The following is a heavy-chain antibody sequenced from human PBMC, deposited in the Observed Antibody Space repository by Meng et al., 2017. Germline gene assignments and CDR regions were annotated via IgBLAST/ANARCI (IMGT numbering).Heavy chain of an antibody. CDR1: GFTFRDYY. V-gene: IGHV3-11*04. CDR3: ARDHGFLNWFDP. J-gene: IGHJ5*02. CDR2: ISTTGSSK. D-gene: IGHD2/OR15-2a*01. Sequence: LVRPGGALPKAGGSLRPSCAASGFTFRDYYMTWIRQAPGKGLEWVSSISTTGSSKYYADSVKGRFSISRDNAENSLYLQINSLRVEDTAVYYCARDHGFLNWFDPWGQGTLVTVSS.